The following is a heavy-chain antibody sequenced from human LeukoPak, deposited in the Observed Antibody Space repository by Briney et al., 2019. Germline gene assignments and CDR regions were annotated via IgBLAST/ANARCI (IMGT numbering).Heavy chain of an antibody. Sequence: GASVKVSCKASGGTFSSYAISWVRQAPGQGLEWMGGIIPIFGTANYAQKFQGRVTITAGESTSTAYMELSSLRSEDTAVYYCARAGSPLGYYYYGMDVWGQGTTVTVSS. J-gene: IGHJ6*02. D-gene: IGHD3-3*02. V-gene: IGHV1-69*13. CDR1: GGTFSSYA. CDR3: ARAGSPLGYYYYGMDV. CDR2: IIPIFGTA.